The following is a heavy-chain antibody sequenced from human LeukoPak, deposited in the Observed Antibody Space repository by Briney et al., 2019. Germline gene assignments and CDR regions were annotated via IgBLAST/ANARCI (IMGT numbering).Heavy chain of an antibody. D-gene: IGHD3-10*01. V-gene: IGHV4-59*08. CDR1: GGSISSYY. Sequence: SETLSLTCTVSGGSISSYYWSWIRQPPGKGLEWIGYIYYSGSTNYNPSLKSRVTISVDTSKNQFSLKLSSVTAADTAVYYCARHGLLWFGELSYFDYWGQGTLVTVSS. J-gene: IGHJ4*02. CDR2: IYYSGST. CDR3: ARHGLLWFGELSYFDY.